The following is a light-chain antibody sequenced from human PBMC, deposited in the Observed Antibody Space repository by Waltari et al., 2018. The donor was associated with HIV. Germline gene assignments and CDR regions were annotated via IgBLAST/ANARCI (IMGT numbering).Light chain of an antibody. V-gene: IGKV1-33*01. CDR3: QQYDNLPPGIT. CDR2: DAS. J-gene: IGKJ3*01. CDR1: QDISNY. Sequence: DIQMTQSTSSLSASVGDRVTITCQASQDISNYLNWYQQKPGKAPKLLIYDASNLETGVPSRFSGSGSGTDFTFTISSLQPEDIATYYCQQYDNLPPGITFGPGTKVDIK.